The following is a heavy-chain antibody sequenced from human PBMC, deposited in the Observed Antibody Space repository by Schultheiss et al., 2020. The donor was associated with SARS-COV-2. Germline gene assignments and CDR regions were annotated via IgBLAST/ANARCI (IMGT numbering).Heavy chain of an antibody. CDR3: ARDRAAGTTGRSWFDP. CDR1: GFTFSSYS. CDR2: ISSSSSYI. J-gene: IGHJ5*02. Sequence: GGSLRLSCAASGFTFSSYSMNWVRQAPGKGLEWVSSISSSSSYIYYADSVKGRFTISRDNAKSSLYLQMNSLRAEDTAVYYCARDRAAGTTGRSWFDPWGQGTLVTVSS. D-gene: IGHD1-7*01. V-gene: IGHV3-21*04.